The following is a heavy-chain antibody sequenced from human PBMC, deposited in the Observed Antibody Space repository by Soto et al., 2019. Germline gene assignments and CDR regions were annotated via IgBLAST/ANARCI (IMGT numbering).Heavy chain of an antibody. Sequence: EVQLLESGGGLVQPGGSLRLSCAASGFTFSSYAMNWVRQAPGKGLEWVSAISGSGGSTYYADSVKGRFTISRDNSKNTLYLQMNSLRAEDTAVYYCAKCHYYDSSGYFDLIGYWGQGTLVTVSS. V-gene: IGHV3-23*01. CDR3: AKCHYYDSSGYFDLIGY. J-gene: IGHJ4*02. CDR2: ISGSGGST. CDR1: GFTFSSYA. D-gene: IGHD3-22*01.